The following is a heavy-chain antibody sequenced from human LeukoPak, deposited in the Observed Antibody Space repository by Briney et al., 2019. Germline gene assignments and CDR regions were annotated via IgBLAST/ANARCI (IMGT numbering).Heavy chain of an antibody. V-gene: IGHV4-34*01. CDR1: GGSFSGYY. Sequence: NPSETLSLTCAVYGGSFSGYYWSWIRQPPGKGLEWIGEINHSGSTNYNPSLKSRVTISLDTSKNQFSLKLSSVTAADTAVYYCARGPGIVVVPAAISGMDVWGQGTTVTVSS. D-gene: IGHD2-2*01. CDR2: INHSGST. CDR3: ARGPGIVVVPAAISGMDV. J-gene: IGHJ6*02.